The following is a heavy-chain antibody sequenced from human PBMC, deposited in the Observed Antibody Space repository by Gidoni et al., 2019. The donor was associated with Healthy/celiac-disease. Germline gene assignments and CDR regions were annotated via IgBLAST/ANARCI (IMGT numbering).Heavy chain of an antibody. CDR1: GGSFSGYS. D-gene: IGHD3-9*01. CDR2: INHSGST. CDR3: AREGPGPLPPITIYYYYYGMDV. V-gene: IGHV4-34*01. J-gene: IGHJ6*02. Sequence: QVQLQQWGAGLLKPSETLSLTCAVYGGSFSGYSWRWIRQPPGKGLEWIGEINHSGSTNYNPSLKSRVTISVDTSKNQFSLKLSSVTAADTAVYYCAREGPGPLPPITIYYYYYGMDVWGQGTTVTVSS.